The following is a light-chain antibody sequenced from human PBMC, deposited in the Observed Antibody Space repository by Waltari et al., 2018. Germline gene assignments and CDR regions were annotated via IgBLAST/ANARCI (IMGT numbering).Light chain of an antibody. CDR1: QSISIY. Sequence: DIQMTQSPSSLSASVGASVTITCRASQSISIYLNWYQQKPGKAPKLLISAVSSLQSGVPSRFSGSGSGTDFALTISSLQPEDCATYYCQQSSRTPPWTFGQGTQVEIK. V-gene: IGKV1-39*01. CDR2: AVS. J-gene: IGKJ1*01. CDR3: QQSSRTPPWT.